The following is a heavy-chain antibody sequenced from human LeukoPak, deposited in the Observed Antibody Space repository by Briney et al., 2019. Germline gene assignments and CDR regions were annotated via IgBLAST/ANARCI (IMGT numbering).Heavy chain of an antibody. J-gene: IGHJ4*02. CDR3: ARTGRVAGSPLDY. CDR1: GFTFSSYE. CDR2: ISSSGSTI. D-gene: IGHD6-19*01. Sequence: PGGSLRLSCAASGFTFSSYEMNWVRQAPGKGLEWVSYISSSGSTIYCADSVKGRFTISRDNAKNSLYLQMNSLRAEDTAVYYCARTGRVAGSPLDYWGQGTLVTVSS. V-gene: IGHV3-48*03.